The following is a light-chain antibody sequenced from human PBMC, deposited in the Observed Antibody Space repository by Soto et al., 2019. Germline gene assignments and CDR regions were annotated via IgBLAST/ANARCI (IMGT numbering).Light chain of an antibody. V-gene: IGKV1-5*01. CDR2: DAS. Sequence: MPITQSPSTLSASVGDRVTIHCRASQSISSWLAWYQQKPGKAPKLLIYDASSRPPGIPDRFSGSGSGTDFTLTISSLQSEDFAVYYCQQYNNWPFTFGPGTKVDIK. CDR1: QSISSW. J-gene: IGKJ3*01. CDR3: QQYNNWPFT.